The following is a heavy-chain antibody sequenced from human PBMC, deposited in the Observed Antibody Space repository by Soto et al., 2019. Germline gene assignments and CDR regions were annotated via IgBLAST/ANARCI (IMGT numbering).Heavy chain of an antibody. D-gene: IGHD6-13*01. CDR2: LFSNDEK. CDR1: GFSLSNAGLG. CDR3: ASTYSTSWYWFDH. J-gene: IGHJ5*02. V-gene: IGHV2-26*04. Sequence: QVTVKESGPVLVKPTETLTLTCTVSGFSLSNAGLGVSWIRQPPGKALEWLAHLFSNDEKSYSTSLKSRRTISKDTSKSQVVLIMTNMDPVDTATYYCASTYSTSWYWFDHWGQGTLVTVSS.